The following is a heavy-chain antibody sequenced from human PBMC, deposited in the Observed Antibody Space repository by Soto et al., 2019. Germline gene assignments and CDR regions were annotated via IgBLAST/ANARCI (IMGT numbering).Heavy chain of an antibody. Sequence: SETLSLTCAVYGGSFSGYYWSWIRQPPGKGLEWIGEINHSGSTNYNPSLKSRVTISVDTSKNQFSLKLSSVTAADTAVYYCARAADLRVYYYYYGMDVWGQGTTVTVSS. D-gene: IGHD3-16*01. CDR1: GGSFSGYY. CDR3: ARAADLRVYYYYYGMDV. CDR2: INHSGST. V-gene: IGHV4-34*01. J-gene: IGHJ6*02.